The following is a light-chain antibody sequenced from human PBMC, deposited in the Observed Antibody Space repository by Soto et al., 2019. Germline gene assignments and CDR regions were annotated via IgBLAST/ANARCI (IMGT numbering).Light chain of an antibody. Sequence: DVQMTQSPSSLSASVGDRVTITCRASQTVGTFLNWYQQRPGRAPNLLIYAASTLPTGVPSRFSGSGSGTDFTLTINSLQPEDFGTYYCQQSYSIRSWTFGQGTKVDI. CDR1: QTVGTF. CDR2: AAS. CDR3: QQSYSIRSWT. J-gene: IGKJ1*01. V-gene: IGKV1-39*01.